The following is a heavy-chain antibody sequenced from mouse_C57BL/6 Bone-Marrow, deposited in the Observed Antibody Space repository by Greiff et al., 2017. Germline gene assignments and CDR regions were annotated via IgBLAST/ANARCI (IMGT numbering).Heavy chain of an antibody. CDR2: IYTGNSDT. J-gene: IGHJ1*03. CDR1: GYTFTSYW. D-gene: IGHD1-1*01. CDR3: TRKKGSSYGDFDV. Sequence: VQLQQSGTVLARPGASVKMSCKTSGYTFTSYWMHWVKQRPGQGLEWIGAIYTGNSDTSYDQKVKGKAKLTAVTADSTAYMELSSLTTEDSAVYYCTRKKGSSYGDFDVWGTGTTVTVSS. V-gene: IGHV1-5*01.